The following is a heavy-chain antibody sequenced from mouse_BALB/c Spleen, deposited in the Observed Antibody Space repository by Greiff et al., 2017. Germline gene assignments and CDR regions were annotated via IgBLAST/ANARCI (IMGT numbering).Heavy chain of an antibody. CDR3: TGGTGRGYFDV. Sequence: QVQLQQSGAELVRPGASVKLSCKASGYTFTSYWINWVKQRPGQGLEWIGNIYPSDSYTNYNQKFKDKATLTVDKSSSTAYMQLSSPTSEDSAVYYCTGGTGRGYFDVWGAGTTVTVSS. V-gene: IGHV1-69*02. CDR2: IYPSDSYT. J-gene: IGHJ1*01. CDR1: GYTFTSYW. D-gene: IGHD4-1*01.